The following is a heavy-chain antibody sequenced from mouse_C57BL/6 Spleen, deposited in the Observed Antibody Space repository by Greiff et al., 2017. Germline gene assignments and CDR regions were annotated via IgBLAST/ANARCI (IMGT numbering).Heavy chain of an antibody. V-gene: IGHV5-4*01. CDR3: ARDGGDEAWFAY. CDR2: ISDGGSYT. D-gene: IGHD3-3*01. J-gene: IGHJ3*01. CDR1: GFTFSSYA. Sequence: EVMLVESGGGLVKPGGSLKLSCAASGFTFSSYAMFWVRQTPEKRLEWVATISDGGSYTYYPDNVKGRFTISRDNAKNNLYLQMSHLKSEDTAMYYCARDGGDEAWFAYWGQGTLVTVSA.